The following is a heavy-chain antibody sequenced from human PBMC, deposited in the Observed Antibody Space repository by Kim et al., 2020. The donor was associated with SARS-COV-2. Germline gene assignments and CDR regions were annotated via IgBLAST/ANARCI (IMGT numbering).Heavy chain of an antibody. CDR3: ARGKYYDILAPPDY. J-gene: IGHJ4*02. D-gene: IGHD3-9*01. V-gene: IGHV3-21*01. Sequence: ADSVKGRFTISRDNAKNSLYLQMNSLRAEDTAVYYCARGKYYDILAPPDYWGQGTLVTVSS.